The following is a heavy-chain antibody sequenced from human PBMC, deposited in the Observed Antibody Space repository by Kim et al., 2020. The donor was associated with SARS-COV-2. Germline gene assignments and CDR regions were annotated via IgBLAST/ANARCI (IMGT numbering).Heavy chain of an antibody. Sequence: DSVKGRFTISRDNAKNSLYLQMNSLRAEDTAVYYCARDRNYYGSGSHLDYWGQGTLVTVSS. CDR3: ARDRNYYGSGSHLDY. D-gene: IGHD3-10*01. V-gene: IGHV3-21*01. J-gene: IGHJ4*02.